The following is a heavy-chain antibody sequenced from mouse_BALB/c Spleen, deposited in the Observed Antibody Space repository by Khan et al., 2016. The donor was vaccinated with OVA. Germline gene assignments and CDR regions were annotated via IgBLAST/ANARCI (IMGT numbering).Heavy chain of an antibody. Sequence: VQLQESGADLARPGTSVKLSCKASGYTFTDYNINWVKQRPGQGLEWIGEIYPGSGNTYYSEKFKGKATLTADKSSSTAFMQLSSLTSEDSAVYFCAREWGAWFSYWGEGALGTVSA. V-gene: IGHV1-77*01. CDR3: AREWGAWFSY. J-gene: IGHJ3*01. CDR1: GYTFTDYN. CDR2: IYPGSGNT.